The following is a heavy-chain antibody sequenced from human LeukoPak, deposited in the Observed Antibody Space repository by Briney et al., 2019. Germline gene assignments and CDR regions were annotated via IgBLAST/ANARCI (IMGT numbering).Heavy chain of an antibody. V-gene: IGHV1-18*01. CDR3: ARMSWDSSGYYSPSDAFDI. CDR1: GYTFTSYG. D-gene: IGHD3-22*01. CDR2: IIAYNGNT. J-gene: IGHJ3*02. Sequence: GASVKVSFKASGYTFTSYGISWVRQAAGQGLEWMGWIIAYNGNTNYAQKLQGRVTMTTDTSTSTAYMELRSLRSDDTAVYYCARMSWDSSGYYSPSDAFDIWGQGTMVTVSS.